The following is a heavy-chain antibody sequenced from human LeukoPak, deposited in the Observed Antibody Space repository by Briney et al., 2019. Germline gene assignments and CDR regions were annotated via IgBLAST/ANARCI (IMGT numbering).Heavy chain of an antibody. CDR3: AKARSMIVVVTSMM. D-gene: IGHD3-22*01. CDR2: ISYDGSSK. Sequence: GGSLRLSCVVSGFTFSSYDMHWVRQAPGKGLEWVAVISYDGSSKYYADSVKGRFTISRDNSKNTLYLQMNSLRAEDTAVYYCAKARSMIVVVTSMMWGQGTLVTVSS. V-gene: IGHV3-30*18. J-gene: IGHJ4*02. CDR1: GFTFSSYD.